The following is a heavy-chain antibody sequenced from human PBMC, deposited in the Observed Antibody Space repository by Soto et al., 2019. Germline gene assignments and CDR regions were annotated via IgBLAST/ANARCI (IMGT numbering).Heavy chain of an antibody. D-gene: IGHD3-22*01. V-gene: IGHV1-69*06. CDR2: IIPIFGTT. J-gene: IGHJ5*02. CDR3: ARDRTDSGYYTNWLDP. Sequence: SVKVSCKASGGTFGSDAITWVRQAPGQGLEWVGRIIPIFGTTNYAQNLQGRVTISADKSTLTSYMELHSLTSDDTALYYCARDRTDSGYYTNWLDPWGQGTQVTAPQ. CDR1: GGTFGSDA.